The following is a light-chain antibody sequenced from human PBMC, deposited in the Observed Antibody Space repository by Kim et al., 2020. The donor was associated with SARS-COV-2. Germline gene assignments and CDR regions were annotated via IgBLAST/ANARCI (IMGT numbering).Light chain of an antibody. J-gene: IGKJ1*01. CDR2: GAS. CDR1: QSVNTT. V-gene: IGKV3D-15*01. CDR3: QQYHDWAET. Sequence: VSPGETATLSCMAIQSVNTTLAWYQQKGGRPPRILIYGASTRATGVPARFSGSGSGTDFTLTISSLQSEDFAVYYCQQYHDWAETFGQGTKVDIK.